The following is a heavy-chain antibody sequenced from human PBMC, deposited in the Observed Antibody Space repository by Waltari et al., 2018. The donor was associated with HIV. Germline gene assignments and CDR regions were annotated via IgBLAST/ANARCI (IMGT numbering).Heavy chain of an antibody. CDR3: ARRPRMAAFYLYYGMDV. V-gene: IGHV4-39*01. J-gene: IGHJ6*02. CDR1: GGSAINSAYY. D-gene: IGHD2-8*01. Sequence: QLQLQQSGPGLVKPSETLSLTCTVSGGSAINSAYYWDFIRQSPGKGLEWIGNIYYTGTTFYNPSLKSRVTMSADLSRNQFSLRLNSVTAADTAIYYCARRPRMAAFYLYYGMDVWGQGTTVTVSS. CDR2: IYYTGTT.